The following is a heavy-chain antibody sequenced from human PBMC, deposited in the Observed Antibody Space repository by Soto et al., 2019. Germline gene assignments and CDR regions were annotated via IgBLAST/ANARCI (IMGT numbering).Heavy chain of an antibody. Sequence: XGSLRLSCAASGVTFSSYEMNWVRQAPGKGLEWVSYISSSGSTIYYADSVKGRFTISRDNAKNSLYLQMNSLRAEDTAVYYCARDPLGAEVAFDIWGQGTMVTVSS. V-gene: IGHV3-48*03. D-gene: IGHD3-16*01. CDR1: GVTFSSYE. CDR2: ISSSGSTI. J-gene: IGHJ3*02. CDR3: ARDPLGAEVAFDI.